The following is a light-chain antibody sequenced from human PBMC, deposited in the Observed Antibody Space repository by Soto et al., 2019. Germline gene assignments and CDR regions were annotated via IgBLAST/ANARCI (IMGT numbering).Light chain of an antibody. CDR3: QKYDSAPT. CDR1: QSINGW. V-gene: IGKV1-5*03. CDR2: KAS. J-gene: IGKJ1*01. Sequence: DIQLTQSPSTLSASVGDRVTITCRASQSINGWLAWYQQKPGQAPNLLIYKASTLESGVPSRFSGSGSGTEFTLTISSLQPEDVATYYCQKYDSAPTFGQGTKVDIK.